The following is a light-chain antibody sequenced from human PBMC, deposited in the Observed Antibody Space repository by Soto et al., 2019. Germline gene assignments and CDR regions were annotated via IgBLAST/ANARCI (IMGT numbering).Light chain of an antibody. CDR1: QGISTF. CDR3: QQVNNYPLT. J-gene: IGKJ4*01. V-gene: IGKV1-9*01. Sequence: DIQMTQSPSTLSASVGDRVTITCRASQGISTFLACYQQHPGTAPKRLIYDASNLQSGVPSRFSGSGSGTEFTLTISSLQPEDFATYYCQQVNNYPLTFGGGTKVEIK. CDR2: DAS.